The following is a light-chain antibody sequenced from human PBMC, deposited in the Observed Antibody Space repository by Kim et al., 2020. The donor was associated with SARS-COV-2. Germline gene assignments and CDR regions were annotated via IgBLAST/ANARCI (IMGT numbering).Light chain of an antibody. Sequence: QPASISCKSSQSLLYSDGKTHLYWYLQKAGQSPQLLMYEVSSRFSGVPDRFSGSGSGTDFTLQISRVEAEDVGIYYCMQGLQFPLTFGGGTKLEI. CDR1: QSLLYSDGKTH. CDR2: EVS. J-gene: IGKJ4*01. CDR3: MQGLQFPLT. V-gene: IGKV2-29*02.